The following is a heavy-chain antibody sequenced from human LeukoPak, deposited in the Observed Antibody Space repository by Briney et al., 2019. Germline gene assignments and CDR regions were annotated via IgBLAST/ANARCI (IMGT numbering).Heavy chain of an antibody. Sequence: GGSLRLSCAASGFTFSSYAINWVRQAPGKGLELVSAISGNGGSTYYADSVKGRFTISRDNSKNTLYLQMTSLRAEDRAVYYCAKRGYVVVISGIGYYYYGMDVWGQGTTVTVSS. CDR2: ISGNGGST. CDR1: GFTFSSYA. D-gene: IGHD3-22*01. J-gene: IGHJ6*02. CDR3: AKRGYVVVISGIGYYYYGMDV. V-gene: IGHV3-23*01.